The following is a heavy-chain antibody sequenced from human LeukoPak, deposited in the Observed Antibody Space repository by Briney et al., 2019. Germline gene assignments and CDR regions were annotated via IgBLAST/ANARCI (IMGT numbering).Heavy chain of an antibody. J-gene: IGHJ4*02. Sequence: GRSLRLSCAASGLPFDDYAIHWVRQRPGKGLEWVSGINWKSGNIGYADSVKGRFTTTRDNSQMSLHLQMNSLTIEDTALYYCAIKAGVAVAGSFVSWGQGTMVTVSS. V-gene: IGHV3-9*01. CDR3: AIKAGVAVAGSFVS. D-gene: IGHD6-19*01. CDR1: GLPFDDYA. CDR2: INWKSGNI.